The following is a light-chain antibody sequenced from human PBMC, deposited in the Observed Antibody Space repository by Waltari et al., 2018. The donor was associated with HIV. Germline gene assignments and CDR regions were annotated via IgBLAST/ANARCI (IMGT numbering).Light chain of an antibody. CDR2: TIA. CDR3: KSFETSRGGV. J-gene: IGLJ2*01. Sequence: SVLMQPPSVSEAPGPSVTISCTGNNSNIGAGSDVHWSQQHPGTAPKILIYTIANRPSGVPDRFSGSKSGTSASLAITGLQAEDETDYYCKSFETSRGGVFGGGTKVTVL. CDR1: NSNIGAGSD. V-gene: IGLV1-40*01.